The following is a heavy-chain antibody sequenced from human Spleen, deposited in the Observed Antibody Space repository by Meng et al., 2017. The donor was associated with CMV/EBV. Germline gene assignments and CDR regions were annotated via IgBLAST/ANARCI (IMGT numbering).Heavy chain of an antibody. J-gene: IGHJ3*02. Sequence: KASGYSFSSFGISWVRQAPGQGLEWMGWINTYNGNTNYAQKVQGRVSMTTDTSTSTAYMELRSLRSDDTALYYCARDQIGISAFDIWGQGTMVTVSS. CDR3: ARDQIGISAFDI. D-gene: IGHD1-1*01. CDR2: INTYNGNT. CDR1: GYSFSSFG. V-gene: IGHV1-18*01.